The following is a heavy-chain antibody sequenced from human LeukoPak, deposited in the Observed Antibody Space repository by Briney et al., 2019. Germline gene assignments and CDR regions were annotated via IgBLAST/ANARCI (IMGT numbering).Heavy chain of an antibody. CDR1: GFTFSIYA. V-gene: IGHV3-23*01. Sequence: GGSLRLSCAASGFTFSIYAMSWVRQAPGKGLEWVSALTVSGGSTYYPGSVKGRFTISRDNAKNSLYLQMNSLRAEDTAVYYCARDTPLDSSFGYWGQGTLVTVSS. D-gene: IGHD6-13*01. J-gene: IGHJ4*02. CDR3: ARDTPLDSSFGY. CDR2: LTVSGGST.